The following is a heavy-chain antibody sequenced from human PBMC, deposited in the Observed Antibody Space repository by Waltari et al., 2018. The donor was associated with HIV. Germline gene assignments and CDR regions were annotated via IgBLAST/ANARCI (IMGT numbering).Heavy chain of an antibody. V-gene: IGHV4-39*07. CDR2: IYYSGST. D-gene: IGHD1-1*01. CDR1: GGSISSSSYY. CDR3: ARALITTGYFDP. Sequence: QLQLQESGPGLVKPSETLSLTCTVSGGSISSSSYYWGWIRQPPGKGLEWIGSIYYSGSTYYNPSLKSRVTISVDTSKNQFSLKLSSVTAADTAVYYCARALITTGYFDPWGQGTLVTVSS. J-gene: IGHJ5*02.